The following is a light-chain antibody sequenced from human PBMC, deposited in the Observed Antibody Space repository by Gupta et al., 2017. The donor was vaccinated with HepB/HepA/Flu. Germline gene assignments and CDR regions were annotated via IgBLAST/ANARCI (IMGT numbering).Light chain of an antibody. CDR1: KNVLYSNNKDC. CDR3: QQYNDIPIT. V-gene: IGKV4-1*01. Sequence: DIVMTPSPDTLAVSLCERATINCTSSKNVLYSNNKDCLAWYQQKPGHPPKLLISWASTRETGVPARFSGSGSGTDFTLTISSLQAEDLAAYYCQQYNDIPITFGQGTQLEIK. CDR2: WAS. J-gene: IGKJ5*01.